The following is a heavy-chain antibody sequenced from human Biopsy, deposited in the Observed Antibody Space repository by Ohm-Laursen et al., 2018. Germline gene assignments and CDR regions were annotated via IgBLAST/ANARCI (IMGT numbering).Heavy chain of an antibody. V-gene: IGHV3-15*01. CDR3: TVDLGRGFH. CDR1: GFTFTHAW. J-gene: IGHJ4*02. D-gene: IGHD5-12*01. CDR2: IKNKSDGEAT. Sequence: SLRLSCAASGFTFTHAWMSWVRQGPGKGLAWLGRIKNKSDGEATDYAAAVQGRFAISRDDSTNTFYLQMNSLKSEDTGVFYCTVDLGRGFHWGQGTLVTVSS.